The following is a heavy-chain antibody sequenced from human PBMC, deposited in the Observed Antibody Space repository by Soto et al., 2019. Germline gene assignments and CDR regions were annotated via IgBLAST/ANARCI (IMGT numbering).Heavy chain of an antibody. CDR3: ARSPKTYYYGMDV. CDR2: IIPILGIA. CDR1: GGTFSSYT. Sequence: ASVKVSCKASGGTFSSYTISWVRQAPGQGLEWMGRIIPILGIANYAQKFQGRVTITADKSTSTAYMELNSLRAEDTAVYYCARSPKTYYYGMDVWGQGTTVTVSS. V-gene: IGHV1-69*02. J-gene: IGHJ6*02.